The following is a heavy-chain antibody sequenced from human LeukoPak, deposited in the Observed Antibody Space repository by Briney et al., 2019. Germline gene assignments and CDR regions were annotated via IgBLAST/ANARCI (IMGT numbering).Heavy chain of an antibody. V-gene: IGHV1-18*01. CDR2: INAYNGNT. J-gene: IGHJ3*02. Sequence: VASVKVSCKASGYTFTSYGISWVRQAPGQGLEWMGWINAYNGNTNYAQKLQGRVTMTRDTSISTAYMELSRLRSDDTAVYYCARDHGDAFDIWGQGTMVTVSS. CDR3: ARDHGDAFDI. CDR1: GYTFTSYG.